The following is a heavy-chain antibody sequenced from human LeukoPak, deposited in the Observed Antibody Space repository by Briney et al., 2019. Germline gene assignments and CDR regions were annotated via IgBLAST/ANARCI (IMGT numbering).Heavy chain of an antibody. CDR3: AKGWEYSSGFDS. J-gene: IGHJ4*02. V-gene: IGHV3-15*05. D-gene: IGHD6-19*01. CDR1: GFTFSHAW. Sequence: GGSLRLSCAASGFTFSHAWMSWVRQAPGKGLEWVGRIKSKTDGGTTDYAAPVKGRFTISRDNPKNTLYLQMNSLRDEDTAVYYCAKGWEYSSGFDSWGQGTLVTVSP. CDR2: IKSKTDGGTT.